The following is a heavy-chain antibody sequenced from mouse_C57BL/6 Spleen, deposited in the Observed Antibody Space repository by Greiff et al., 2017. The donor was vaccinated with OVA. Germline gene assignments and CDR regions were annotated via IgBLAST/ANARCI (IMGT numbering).Heavy chain of an antibody. J-gene: IGHJ2*01. D-gene: IGHD1-1*01. CDR2: INPSNGGT. V-gene: IGHV1-53*01. Sequence: VQLQQPGTELVKPGASVKLSCKASGYTFTSYWMHWVKQRPGQGLEWIGNINPSNGGTNYNEKFKSKATLTVDKSSSTAYMQLSSLTSEDSAVYYCARDSLITTVVSPFGDWGKGTTLTVSS. CDR3: ARDSLITTVVSPFGD. CDR1: GYTFTSYW.